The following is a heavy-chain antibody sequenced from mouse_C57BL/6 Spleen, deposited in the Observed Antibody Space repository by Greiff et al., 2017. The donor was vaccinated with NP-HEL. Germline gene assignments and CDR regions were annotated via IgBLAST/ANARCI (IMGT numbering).Heavy chain of an antibody. CDR1: GYTFTSYW. CDR3: ARSHYDYYAMDY. J-gene: IGHJ4*01. CDR2: IHPNSGST. D-gene: IGHD1-2*01. Sequence: QVQLKQPGAELVKPGASVKLSCKASGYTFTSYWMHWVKQRPGQGLEWIGMIHPNSGSTNYNEKFKSKATLTVDKSSSTAYMQLSSLTSEDSAVYYCARSHYDYYAMDYWGQGTSVTVSS. V-gene: IGHV1-64*01.